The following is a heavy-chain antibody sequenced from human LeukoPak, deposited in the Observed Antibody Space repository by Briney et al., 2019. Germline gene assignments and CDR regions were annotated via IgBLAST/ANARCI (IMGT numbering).Heavy chain of an antibody. CDR3: AKDNRNIVATTLDY. CDR1: GFTFDDYA. CDR2: ISWNSGSI. V-gene: IGHV3-9*01. D-gene: IGHD5-12*01. J-gene: IGHJ4*02. Sequence: GGSLRLSCAASGFTFDDYAMHWVRQAPGKGLEWVSGISWNSGSIGYADSVKGRFTISRDNAKNSLYLQMNSLRAEDTALYYCAKDNRNIVATTLDYWGQGTLVTVSS.